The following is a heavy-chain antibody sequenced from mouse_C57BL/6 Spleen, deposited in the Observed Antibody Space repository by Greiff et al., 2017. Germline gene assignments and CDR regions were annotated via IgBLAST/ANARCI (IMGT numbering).Heavy chain of an antibody. Sequence: EVHLVESGGGLVKPGGSLKLSCAASGFTFSSYAMSWVRQTPEKRLEWVATISDGGSYTYYPDNVKGRFTISRDNAKNNLYLQMSHLKSEDTAMYYCARDLTGGCFDYWGQGTTLTVSS. CDR1: GFTFSSYA. V-gene: IGHV5-4*01. CDR3: ARDLTGGCFDY. CDR2: ISDGGSYT. J-gene: IGHJ2*01. D-gene: IGHD4-1*01.